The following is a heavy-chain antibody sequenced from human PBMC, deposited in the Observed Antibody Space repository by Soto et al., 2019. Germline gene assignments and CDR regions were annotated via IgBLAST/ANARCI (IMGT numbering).Heavy chain of an antibody. CDR3: ARAYYYDSSGYYGFDY. D-gene: IGHD3-22*01. CDR1: GGTFSSYA. J-gene: IGHJ4*02. CDR2: IIPIFGTA. V-gene: IGHV1-69*13. Sequence: SVKVSCKASGGTFSSYAISWVRQAPGQGLEWMGGIIPIFGTANYAQKFQGRVTITADESTSTAYMELSSLRSEDTAVYYCARAYYYDSSGYYGFDYWGQGTLVTVSS.